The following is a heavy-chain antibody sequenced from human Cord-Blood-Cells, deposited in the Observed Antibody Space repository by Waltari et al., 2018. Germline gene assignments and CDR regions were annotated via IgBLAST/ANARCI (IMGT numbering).Heavy chain of an antibody. J-gene: IGHJ4*02. D-gene: IGHD2-8*02. CDR1: GGSISSGGYS. CDR2: IYHTGST. Sequence: QLQLQESGSGLVKPSQTLSLTCAVSGGSISSGGYSWSWIRQPPGKGLEWIGYIYHTGSTYYNPALESRVTISVDRSKNQFSLKLSSVTAADTAVYYCARGLDCTGGVCYYYFDYWGQGTLVTVSS. V-gene: IGHV4-30-2*01. CDR3: ARGLDCTGGVCYYYFDY.